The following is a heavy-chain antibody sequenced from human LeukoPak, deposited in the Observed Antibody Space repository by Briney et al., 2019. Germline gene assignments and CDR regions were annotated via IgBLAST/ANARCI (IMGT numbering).Heavy chain of an antibody. CDR3: TTDRGDFYYFDY. V-gene: IGHV3-15*01. Sequence: GGSLRLSCAASGFTFSNAWMSWVRQAPGKGLEWVGRIKSKTDGGTTDYAAPVKGRFTISRDDSKNTLYLQMNSLKTEDTAVYYCTTDRGDFYYFDYWGRGTLVTVSS. CDR1: GFTFSNAW. CDR2: IKSKTDGGTT. D-gene: IGHD3-10*01. J-gene: IGHJ4*02.